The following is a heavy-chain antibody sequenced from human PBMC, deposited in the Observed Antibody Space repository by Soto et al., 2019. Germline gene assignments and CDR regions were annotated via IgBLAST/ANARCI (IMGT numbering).Heavy chain of an antibody. CDR2: ISSSSYI. J-gene: IGHJ6*02. D-gene: IGHD6-6*01. Sequence: GGSLRLSCAASGFTFSSYSMNWVRQAPGKGLEWVSSISSSSYIYYADSVKGRFTISRDNAKNSLYLQMNSLRAEDTAVYYCAREGVSIAARPNYYGMDVWGQGTTVTVSS. CDR3: AREGVSIAARPNYYGMDV. V-gene: IGHV3-21*01. CDR1: GFTFSSYS.